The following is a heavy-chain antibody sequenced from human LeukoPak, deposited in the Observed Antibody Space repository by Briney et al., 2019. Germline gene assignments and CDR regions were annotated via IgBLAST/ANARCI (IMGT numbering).Heavy chain of an antibody. V-gene: IGHV3-74*01. CDR2: IDTDGSTT. J-gene: IGHJ4*02. D-gene: IGHD5-24*01. CDR1: GFTFSNSL. CDR3: ARDRDGYNY. Sequence: VGSLRLSCAASGFTFSNSLMHWVRQVPGKELVWVARIDTDGSTTHYADSVKGRFTISRDNAKNTLYLQMNSLRAEDTAVYYCARDRDGYNYWGQGTLVTVSS.